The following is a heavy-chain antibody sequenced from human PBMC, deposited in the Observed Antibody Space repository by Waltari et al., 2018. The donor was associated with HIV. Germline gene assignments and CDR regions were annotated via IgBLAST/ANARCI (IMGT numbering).Heavy chain of an antibody. J-gene: IGHJ4*02. D-gene: IGHD2-21*02. CDR3: ARGFGCGGDCYYFDY. Sequence: EVQLVESGGGLIQPGGSLRLSCEASGFSVSRNYMRRARQAPGKGLEWVSVIYSGGSTYYADSVKGRFTISRDNSKNTLYLQMNSLRAEDTAVYYCARGFGCGGDCYYFDYWGQGTLVTVSS. CDR2: IYSGGST. CDR1: GFSVSRNY. V-gene: IGHV3-53*01.